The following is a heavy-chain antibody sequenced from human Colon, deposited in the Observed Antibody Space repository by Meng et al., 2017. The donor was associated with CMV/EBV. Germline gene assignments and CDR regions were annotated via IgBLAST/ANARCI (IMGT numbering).Heavy chain of an antibody. CDR3: ARGRSEYSSSSFGY. J-gene: IGHJ4*02. V-gene: IGHV3-21*01. D-gene: IGHD6-6*01. CDR1: GFTFASYS. CDR2: INSNSDYI. Sequence: GESLKISCAASGFTFASYSMNWVRQAPEKGLEWVSSINSNSDYINYADSVKGRFTVSRDNAKNSLYLQMNSLRAEDTAVYYCARGRSEYSSSSFGYWGQGTLVTVSS.